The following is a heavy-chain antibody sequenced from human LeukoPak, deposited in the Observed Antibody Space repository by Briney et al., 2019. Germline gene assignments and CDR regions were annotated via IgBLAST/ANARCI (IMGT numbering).Heavy chain of an antibody. D-gene: IGHD3-22*01. V-gene: IGHV1-69*04. J-gene: IGHJ4*02. Sequence: ASVEVSCKASGGTFSSYAISWVRQAPGQGLEWMGRIIPIFGIANYAQKFQGRVTITADKSTSTAYMELSSLRSEDTAVYYCARVGYYDSSGFEFDYWGQGTLVTVSS. CDR3: ARVGYYDSSGFEFDY. CDR1: GGTFSSYA. CDR2: IIPIFGIA.